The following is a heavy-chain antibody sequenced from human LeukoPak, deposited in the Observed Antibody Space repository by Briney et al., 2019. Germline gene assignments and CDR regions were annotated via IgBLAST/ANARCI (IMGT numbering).Heavy chain of an antibody. CDR2: ISSSSTYI. CDR3: VRDLTSSSTAYFHH. CDR1: GFTFSSYS. J-gene: IGHJ1*01. D-gene: IGHD6-6*01. Sequence: GGSLRLSCAASGFTFSSYSMNWVRQAPGKGLDWVSSISSSSTYIYYADSVKGRFTISRDNAKNSLYLQMNSLRAEDTAVYYCVRDLTSSSTAYFHHWGQGTLVTVSS. V-gene: IGHV3-21*01.